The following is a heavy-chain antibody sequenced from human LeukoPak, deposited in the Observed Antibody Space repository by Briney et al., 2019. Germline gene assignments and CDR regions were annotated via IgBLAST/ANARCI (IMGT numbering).Heavy chain of an antibody. CDR3: ARGSKGTYDY. Sequence: GGSLRLSCVASGFTFSNSVMTWVRQAPGKGLEWVSSILGTGDYTYFANSVKGRLTISRDNSKNTLYLQMNSLRAGDTAIYYCARGSKGTYDYWGQGTLVTVSS. CDR1: GFTFSNSV. J-gene: IGHJ4*02. V-gene: IGHV3-23*01. CDR2: ILGTGDYT.